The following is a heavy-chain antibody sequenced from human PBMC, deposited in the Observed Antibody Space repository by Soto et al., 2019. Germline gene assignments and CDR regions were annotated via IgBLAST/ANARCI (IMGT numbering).Heavy chain of an antibody. CDR3: ARGGINWNWFDP. V-gene: IGHV4-30-4*01. D-gene: IGHD1-20*01. Sequence: QVQLQESGPGLVKPSQTLSLTCTVSGGSSSSGDYYWNWIRQPPGKGLEWIGYVYYDGSTSYNPSLKSRITISVDTSKNHFSLKLSSVAAADTAVYYCARGGINWNWFDPWGQGTLVTVSS. CDR2: VYYDGST. J-gene: IGHJ5*02. CDR1: GGSSSSGDYY.